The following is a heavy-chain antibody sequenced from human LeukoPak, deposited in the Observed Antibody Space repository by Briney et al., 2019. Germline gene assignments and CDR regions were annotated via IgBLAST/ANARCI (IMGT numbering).Heavy chain of an antibody. CDR2: IYHSGST. J-gene: IGHJ6*03. CDR3: ARLSGERRYYYYYMDV. V-gene: IGHV4-38-2*02. D-gene: IGHD3-10*01. CDR1: GYSISSGYY. Sequence: PSETLSLTCTVSGYSISSGYYWGWIRQPPGKGLEWTGSIYHSGSTYYNPSLKSRVTISVDTSKNQFYLKLSSVTAADTAVYYCARLSGERRYYYYYMDVWGKGTTVTVSS.